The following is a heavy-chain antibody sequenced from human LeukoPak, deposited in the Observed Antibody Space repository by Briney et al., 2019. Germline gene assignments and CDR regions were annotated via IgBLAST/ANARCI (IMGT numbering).Heavy chain of an antibody. D-gene: IGHD6-13*01. J-gene: IGHJ6*03. CDR2: TYYRSKWYN. V-gene: IGHV6-1*01. CDR1: GDSVSSNSAA. CDR3: ARAVADLFRWYTVFDYYYYMDV. Sequence: SQTLSLTCAISGDSVSSNSAAWDWIRQSPSRGLEWLGRTYYRSKWYNDYAVSVKSRITINPDTSKNQFSLQLNSVTPEDTAVYYCARAVADLFRWYTVFDYYYYMDVWGKGTTVTVSS.